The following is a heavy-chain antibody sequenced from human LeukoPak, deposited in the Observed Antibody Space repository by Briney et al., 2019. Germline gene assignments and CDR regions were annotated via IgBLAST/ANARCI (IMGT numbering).Heavy chain of an antibody. CDR1: GFTSSSYA. Sequence: PGRSLRLSCAASGFTSSSYAIQWVRQAPGKGLEWVSVISYDGSNKYYADSVKGRFTISRDNSKNTLYLEMNSLRAEDTAVYYCARDLLAGTGGDYWGQGTLVTVSS. J-gene: IGHJ4*02. CDR2: ISYDGSNK. D-gene: IGHD6-19*01. V-gene: IGHV3-30*04. CDR3: ARDLLAGTGGDY.